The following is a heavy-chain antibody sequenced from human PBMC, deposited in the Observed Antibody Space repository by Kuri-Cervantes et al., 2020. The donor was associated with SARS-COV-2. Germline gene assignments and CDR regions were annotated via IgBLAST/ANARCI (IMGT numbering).Heavy chain of an antibody. V-gene: IGHV4-39*01. J-gene: IGHJ4*02. CDR2: IYYSGST. D-gene: IGHD6-6*01. Sequence: SETLSLTCTVSGGSISSSSYYWGWIRQPPGKGLEWIGSIYYSGSTYYNPSLKSRVTISVDTSKNQFSLKLSSATAADTAVYYCARYNYIAARTRDYWGQGTLVTVSS. CDR3: ARYNYIAARTRDY. CDR1: GGSISSSSYY.